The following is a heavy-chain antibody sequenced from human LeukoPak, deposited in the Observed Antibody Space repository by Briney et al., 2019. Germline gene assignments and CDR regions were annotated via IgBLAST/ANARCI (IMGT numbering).Heavy chain of an antibody. CDR2: ISDGGGS. V-gene: IGHV4-59*12. CDR1: GGSIRNYY. CDR3: AKSNGYGLVDI. J-gene: IGHJ3*02. Sequence: SETLSLTCTVSGGSIRNYYWTWLRQPPGKGLEWIGYISDGGGSNYNPSLKSRVTISVDTSKNQFSLKLSSVTAADTAVYYCAKSNGYGLVDIWGQGTMVTVSS. D-gene: IGHD3-10*01.